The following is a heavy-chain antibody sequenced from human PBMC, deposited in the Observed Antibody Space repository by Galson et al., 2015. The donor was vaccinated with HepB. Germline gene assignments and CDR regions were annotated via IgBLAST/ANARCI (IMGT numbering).Heavy chain of an antibody. CDR1: GFTFSDYY. CDR3: ARVGNGNDYGDYRGEYYFDY. CDR2: ISSSGSTI. Sequence: SLRLSCAASGFTFSDYYMSWIRQAPGKGLEWVSYISSSGSTIYYADSVKGRFTISRDNAKNSLYLQMNSLRAEDTAVYYCARVGNGNDYGDYRGEYYFDYWGQGTLVTVSS. V-gene: IGHV3-11*01. D-gene: IGHD4-17*01. J-gene: IGHJ4*02.